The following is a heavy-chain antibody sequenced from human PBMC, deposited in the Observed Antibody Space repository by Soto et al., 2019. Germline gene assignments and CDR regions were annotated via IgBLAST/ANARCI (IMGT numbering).Heavy chain of an antibody. CDR2: IIPILGIA. CDR1: GGTFSSYT. J-gene: IGHJ4*02. CDR3: AEAVAGTGYFDY. V-gene: IGHV1-69*02. Sequence: SVKVSCKASGGTFSSYTISWVRQAPGQGLEWMGRIIPILGIANYAQKFQGRVTITADKSTSTAYMELSSLRSEDTAVYYCAEAVAGTGYFDYWGQGTLVTVSS. D-gene: IGHD6-19*01.